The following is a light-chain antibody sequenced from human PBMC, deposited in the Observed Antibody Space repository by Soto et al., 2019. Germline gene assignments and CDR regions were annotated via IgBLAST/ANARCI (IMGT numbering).Light chain of an antibody. CDR3: QHYNSYSEA. CDR1: QSISTW. J-gene: IGKJ1*01. Sequence: DIQMTQSPSTLSASVGDRVTITCRASQSISTWLAWYQQKPGKAPKLLIYSASDLESGVPSRFSGSGFGTEFTLTISSLQPDDFATYYCQHYNSYSEAFGQGTKVDI. CDR2: SAS. V-gene: IGKV1-5*03.